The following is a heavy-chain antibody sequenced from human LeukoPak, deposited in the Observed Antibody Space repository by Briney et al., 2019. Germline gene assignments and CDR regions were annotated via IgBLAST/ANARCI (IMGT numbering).Heavy chain of an antibody. D-gene: IGHD3-3*01. CDR2: IIPIFGTA. CDR3: ARPMWSGYSTLDDAFDI. V-gene: IGHV1-69*05. CDR1: GGTFSSYA. J-gene: IGHJ3*02. Sequence: GASVKVSCKASGGTFSSYAISWVQQAPGQGLEWMGGIIPIFGTANYAQKFQGRVTITTDESTSTAYMELSSLRSEDTAVYYCARPMWSGYSTLDDAFDIWGQGTMVTVSS.